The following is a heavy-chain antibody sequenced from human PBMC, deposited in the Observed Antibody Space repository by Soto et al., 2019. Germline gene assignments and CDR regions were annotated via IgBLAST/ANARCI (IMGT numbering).Heavy chain of an antibody. CDR3: ARAAVAGTRGFGYYYYYGMDV. J-gene: IGHJ6*02. Sequence: SVKVSCKASGGTFSSYVISWVRQAPGQGLEWMGGIIPIFGTANYAQKFQGRVTITADESTSTAYMELSSLRSEDTAVYYCARAAVAGTRGFGYYYYYGMDVWGQGTTVTVSS. V-gene: IGHV1-69*13. D-gene: IGHD6-19*01. CDR1: GGTFSSYV. CDR2: IIPIFGTA.